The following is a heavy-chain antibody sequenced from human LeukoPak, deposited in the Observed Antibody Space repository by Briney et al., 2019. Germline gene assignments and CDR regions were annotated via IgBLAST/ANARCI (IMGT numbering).Heavy chain of an antibody. J-gene: IGHJ3*02. V-gene: IGHV1-46*01. D-gene: IGHD6-19*01. Sequence: ASVKVSCKASGYTFTSYYMHWVRQAPGQGLEWMGIINPSGGSTSYAQKLQGRVTMTTDTSTSTAYMELRSLRSDDTAVYYCARVVAVAGTIAFDIWGQGTMVTVSS. CDR1: GYTFTSYY. CDR2: INPSGGST. CDR3: ARVVAVAGTIAFDI.